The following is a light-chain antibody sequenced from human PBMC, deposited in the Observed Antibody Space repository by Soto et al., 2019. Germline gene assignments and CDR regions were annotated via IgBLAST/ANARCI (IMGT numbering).Light chain of an antibody. V-gene: IGKV1-39*01. J-gene: IGKJ5*01. Sequence: IQMTQSPSSLSASVGNRVTITCRASQSISNHLNWYQQKPGKAPKLLIFAASSLQSGVPSRFSGSRSGPDFTLTISSLQPEDFATYYCQHYNSYPIPFGQGTLLEIK. CDR2: AAS. CDR1: QSISNH. CDR3: QHYNSYPIP.